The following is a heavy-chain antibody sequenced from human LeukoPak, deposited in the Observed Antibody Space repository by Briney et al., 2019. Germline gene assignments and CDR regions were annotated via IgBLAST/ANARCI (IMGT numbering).Heavy chain of an antibody. CDR3: ARWVPGYSYGLKNYYYYYMDV. V-gene: IGHV4-34*01. Sequence: PSETLSLTCAVYGGSFSGYYWSWIRQPPGKGLEWSGEIDHSGSTNYNPSLKSRVTISVDTSKNQFSLKLSSVTAADTAVYYCARWVPGYSYGLKNYYYYYMDVWGKGTTVTVSS. J-gene: IGHJ6*03. CDR2: IDHSGST. CDR1: GGSFSGYY. D-gene: IGHD5-18*01.